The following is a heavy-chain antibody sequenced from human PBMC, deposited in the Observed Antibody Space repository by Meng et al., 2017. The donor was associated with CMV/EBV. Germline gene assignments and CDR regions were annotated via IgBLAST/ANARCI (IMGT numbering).Heavy chain of an antibody. D-gene: IGHD3-22*01. CDR2: ISWNSGSI. V-gene: IGHV3-9*01. J-gene: IGHJ4*02. Sequence: GGSLRLSCAASGFTFDDYAMHWVRQAPGKGLEWVSGISWNSGSIGYADSVKGRFTISRDNAKNSLYLQMNSLRAEDTAVYYCATDPVVVITERTFHYWGQGTLVTVSS. CDR3: ATDPVVVITERTFHY. CDR1: GFTFDDYA.